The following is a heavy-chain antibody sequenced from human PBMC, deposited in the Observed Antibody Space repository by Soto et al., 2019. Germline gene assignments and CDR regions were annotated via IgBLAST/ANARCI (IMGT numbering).Heavy chain of an antibody. D-gene: IGHD6-19*01. Sequence: GESLKISCKASGYSFTIYWIGWVRQMPGKGLEGMGIIYPGDSDTRYSPSFEGQVTISSDKSLNTAYLQWSSLKASDTAMYYCARRSVAGYYFDYWGQGTLVTVSS. J-gene: IGHJ4*02. CDR1: GYSFTIYW. CDR3: ARRSVAGYYFDY. CDR2: IYPGDSDT. V-gene: IGHV5-51*01.